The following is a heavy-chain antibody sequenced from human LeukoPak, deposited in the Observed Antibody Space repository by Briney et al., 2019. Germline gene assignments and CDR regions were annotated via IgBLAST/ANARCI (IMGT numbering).Heavy chain of an antibody. CDR2: ISGSGGST. J-gene: IGHJ4*02. CDR1: GFTFSSYA. D-gene: IGHD3-3*01. V-gene: IGHV3-23*01. CDR3: AKDDLIGDYFDY. Sequence: GGSLRLSCAASGFTFSSYAMSWVRQAPGKGLEWVSAISGSGGSTYYADSVKGRFTISRDNAKNTVYLQMNSLRAEDTAVYYWAKDDLIGDYFDYWGQGTLVTVSS.